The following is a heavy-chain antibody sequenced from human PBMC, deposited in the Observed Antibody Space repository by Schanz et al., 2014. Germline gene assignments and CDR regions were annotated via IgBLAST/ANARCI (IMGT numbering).Heavy chain of an antibody. D-gene: IGHD3-22*01. J-gene: IGHJ1*01. V-gene: IGHV1-2*06. Sequence: QVQLVQSGVEVKKPGASVKVSCQASGYTLTAYYMHWVRQAPGQGLEWMGRINPNSGGTNYAQKFQGRVTMTRDTSISTAYMELSRLRSDDTAVYYCARPTYYYDSSGYSGRPFQHWGQGTLVTVSS. CDR2: INPNSGGT. CDR3: ARPTYYYDSSGYSGRPFQH. CDR1: GYTLTAYY.